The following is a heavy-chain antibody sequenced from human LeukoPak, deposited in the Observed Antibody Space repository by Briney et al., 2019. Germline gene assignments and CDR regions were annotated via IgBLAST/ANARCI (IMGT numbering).Heavy chain of an antibody. CDR1: GGSISSYY. CDR3: ARHGGYSSSWYVGNWFDP. V-gene: IGHV4-59*08. J-gene: IGHJ5*02. D-gene: IGHD6-13*01. CDR2: IYYSGST. Sequence: SETLSLTCTVSGGSISSYYWSWIWQPPGKGLEWIGYIYYSGSTNYNPSLKSRVTISVDTSKNQFSLKLSSVTAADTAVYYCARHGGYSSSWYVGNWFDPWGQGTLVTVSS.